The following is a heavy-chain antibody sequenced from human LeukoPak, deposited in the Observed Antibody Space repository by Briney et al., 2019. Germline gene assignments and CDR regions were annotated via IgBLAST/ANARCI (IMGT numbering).Heavy chain of an antibody. Sequence: GGSLRLSCEASGFDFRNYYMSWVRQAPGKGLEWLANIKYDGTYTNYKDSVKGRLTLSRDNAKNSVYLQMNSLRAEDTAVYHCTRDEGATVATYRFDFWGRGTLVTVSS. CDR2: IKYDGTYT. V-gene: IGHV3-7*01. J-gene: IGHJ4*02. CDR1: GFDFRNYY. D-gene: IGHD4-23*01. CDR3: TRDEGATVATYRFDF.